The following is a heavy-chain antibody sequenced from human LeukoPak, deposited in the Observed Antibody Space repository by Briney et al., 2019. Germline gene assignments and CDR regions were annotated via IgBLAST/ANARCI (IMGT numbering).Heavy chain of an antibody. CDR3: AREGQWLFDY. CDR2: IHYSGST. Sequence: SETLSLTCTVSGGSISSYYWSWIRQPPGKGLEWIGYIHYSGSTNYNPSLKSRVTISVDTSKNQFSLKLSSVTAADTAVYYCAREGQWLFDYWGQGTLVTVSS. J-gene: IGHJ4*02. V-gene: IGHV4-59*01. D-gene: IGHD6-19*01. CDR1: GGSISSYY.